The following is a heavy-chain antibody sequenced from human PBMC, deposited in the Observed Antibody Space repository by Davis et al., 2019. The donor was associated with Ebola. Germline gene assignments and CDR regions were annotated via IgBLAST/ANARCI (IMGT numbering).Heavy chain of an antibody. D-gene: IGHD2-21*02. Sequence: AASVKVSCKASGYTFTSYGISWVRQASGQGLEWMGWVNPYSGHTGYVEKFKGRVTMTGDPSISTAYMELSSLTIDDTAVYYCARGYSPKCRGGDCVNDFWGQGTLVTVST. CDR1: GYTFTSYG. V-gene: IGHV1-8*02. CDR2: VNPYSGHT. CDR3: ARGYSPKCRGGDCVNDF. J-gene: IGHJ4*02.